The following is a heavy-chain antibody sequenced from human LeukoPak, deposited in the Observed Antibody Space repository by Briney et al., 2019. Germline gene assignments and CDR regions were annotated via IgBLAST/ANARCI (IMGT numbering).Heavy chain of an antibody. Sequence: SETLSLTCTVSGYSISSGYYWGWIRQPPGKGLEWIGSIYHSGSTYHNPSLKSRVTISVDTSKNQFSLKLSSVTAADTAVYYCARETTLLWFEDRGDFDYWGQGTLVTVSS. CDR3: ARETTLLWFEDRGDFDY. CDR1: GYSISSGYY. CDR2: IYHSGST. J-gene: IGHJ4*02. V-gene: IGHV4-38-2*02. D-gene: IGHD3-10*01.